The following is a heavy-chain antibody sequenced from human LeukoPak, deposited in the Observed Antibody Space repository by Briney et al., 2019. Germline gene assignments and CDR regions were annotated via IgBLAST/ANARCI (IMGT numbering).Heavy chain of an antibody. J-gene: IGHJ6*03. CDR3: ARDMHVVAVLANYYYTDV. V-gene: IGHV4-4*07. Sequence: PSETLSLTCTVSGGSISSYYWSWIRQPAGKGLEWIGRIYTSGSTNYNPSLKSRVTMSVDTSKNQFSLKLSSVTAADTAVYYCARDMHVVAVLANYYYTDVWGKGTTVTISS. D-gene: IGHD2-15*01. CDR2: IYTSGST. CDR1: GGSISSYY.